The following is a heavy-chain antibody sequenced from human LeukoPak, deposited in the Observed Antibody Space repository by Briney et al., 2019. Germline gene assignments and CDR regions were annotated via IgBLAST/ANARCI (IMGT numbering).Heavy chain of an antibody. J-gene: IGHJ4*02. Sequence: SETLSLTCAVYGGSFSGYYWSWIRQPPGKGLEWIGEINHSGSTNYNPSLKSRVTISVDTSKNQFSLKLSSVTAADTAVYYCATRYSYGRGYFDYWGQGTLVTVSS. CDR2: INHSGST. CDR1: GGSFSGYY. CDR3: ATRYSYGRGYFDY. D-gene: IGHD5-18*01. V-gene: IGHV4-34*01.